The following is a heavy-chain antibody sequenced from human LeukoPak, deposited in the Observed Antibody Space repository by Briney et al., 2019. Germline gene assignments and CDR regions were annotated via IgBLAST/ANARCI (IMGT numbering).Heavy chain of an antibody. CDR3: ARANYDDSSGYQSLLYFDY. D-gene: IGHD3-22*01. Sequence: GGSLRLSCAASGFTFSSYGMHWVRQAPGKGLEWVAVIWYDGTKKYYADSVKGRVTVSRDNSKNTLFLQMNSLRDEDTAVYYCARANYDDSSGYQSLLYFDYWGQGTLVTVSS. J-gene: IGHJ4*02. CDR1: GFTFSSYG. V-gene: IGHV3-33*01. CDR2: IWYDGTKK.